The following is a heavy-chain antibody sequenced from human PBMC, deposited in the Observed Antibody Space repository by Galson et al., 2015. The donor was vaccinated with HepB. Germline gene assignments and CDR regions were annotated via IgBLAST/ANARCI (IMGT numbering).Heavy chain of an antibody. V-gene: IGHV4-59*01. J-gene: IGHJ5*02. Sequence: SETLSLTCTVSGGSISSYYWSWIRQPPGKGLEWIGYIYYSGSTNYNPSLKSRVTISVDTSKNQFSLKLSSVTAADTAVYYCARGSVLRFLEWPYNWFDPWGQGTLVTVSS. D-gene: IGHD3-3*01. CDR3: ARGSVLRFLEWPYNWFDP. CDR1: GGSISSYY. CDR2: IYYSGST.